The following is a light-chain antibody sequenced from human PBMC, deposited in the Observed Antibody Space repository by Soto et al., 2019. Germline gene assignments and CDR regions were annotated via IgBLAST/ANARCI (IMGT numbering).Light chain of an antibody. CDR2: EVS. CDR3: CSYAGSYTFYV. CDR1: SSDVGGYNY. V-gene: IGLV2-14*01. Sequence: QSVLTQPASVSGSPGQSITISCTGTSSDVGGYNYVSWYQQHPGKAPKLMIYEVSNRPSGVSNRFSGSKSGNTASLTISGLQAEDEADYYCCSYAGSYTFYVFGTGTKV. J-gene: IGLJ1*01.